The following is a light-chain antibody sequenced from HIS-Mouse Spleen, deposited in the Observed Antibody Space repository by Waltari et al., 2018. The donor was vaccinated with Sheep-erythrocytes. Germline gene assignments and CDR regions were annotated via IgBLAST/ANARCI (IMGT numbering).Light chain of an antibody. J-gene: IGLJ2*01. Sequence: SYELTQPPSVSVSPGQTASITCSGDKLGEKSAGWYQQKPGQSPVLVIYQDSKRPSGIPERFSGSNSGNTATLTISGTQAMDEADYYCQAWDSSTAVFGGGTKLTVL. CDR2: QDS. V-gene: IGLV3-1*01. CDR1: KLGEKS. CDR3: QAWDSSTAV.